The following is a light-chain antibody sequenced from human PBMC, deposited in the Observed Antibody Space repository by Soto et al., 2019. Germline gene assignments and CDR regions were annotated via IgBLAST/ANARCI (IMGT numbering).Light chain of an antibody. CDR3: SLYTSSTFYV. CDR1: SSDVGYYNR. J-gene: IGLJ1*01. V-gene: IGLV2-18*01. Sequence: LTQPPSVSGSPGQSVTISCTGTSSDVGYYNRVSWYQQPPGTAPKLLIYEVSNRPSGVPDRFSGSKSGNTASLTISGLQAEDEADYYCSLYTSSTFYVFGTGTKVTVL. CDR2: EVS.